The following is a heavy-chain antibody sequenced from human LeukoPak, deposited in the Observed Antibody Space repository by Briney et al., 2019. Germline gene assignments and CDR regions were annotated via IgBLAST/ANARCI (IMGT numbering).Heavy chain of an antibody. CDR2: INHSGST. CDR3: ASFFDWPQNYFDY. Sequence: PSETLSLTCAVYGGSFSGYYWSWIRQPPGKGLERIGEINHSGSTNYNPSLKSRVTISVDTSKNQFSLKLSSVTAADTAVYYCASFFDWPQNYFDYWGQGTLVTVSS. V-gene: IGHV4-34*01. J-gene: IGHJ4*02. D-gene: IGHD3-9*01. CDR1: GGSFSGYY.